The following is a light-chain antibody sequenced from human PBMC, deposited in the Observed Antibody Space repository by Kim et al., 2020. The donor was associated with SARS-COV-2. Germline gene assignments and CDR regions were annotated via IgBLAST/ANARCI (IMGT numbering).Light chain of an antibody. Sequence: SASVGDRVNISCRDSQSNSSWLAWYQQKPGKAPKLLIYKASSLESGVPSRFSGSGSGTEFTLTISSLQPDDFASYYCQQYNSYQYSLGQGTKLEI. CDR1: QSNSSW. CDR3: QQYNSYQYS. CDR2: KAS. J-gene: IGKJ2*03. V-gene: IGKV1-5*03.